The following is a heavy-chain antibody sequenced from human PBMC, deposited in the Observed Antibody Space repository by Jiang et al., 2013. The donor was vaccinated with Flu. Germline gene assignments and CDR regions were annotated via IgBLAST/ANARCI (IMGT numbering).Heavy chain of an antibody. CDR3: ARGFASGWYGDYYYYYGMDV. D-gene: IGHD6-19*01. CDR1: GGTFSSYA. J-gene: IGHJ6*02. CDR2: IMPIFGTA. Sequence: GAEVKKPGSSVKVSCKASGGTFSSYAINWVRQAPGQGLEWMGGIMPIFGTANYAQKFQGRVTITADKSTSTAYMELSSLRSEDTAVYYCARGFASGWYGDYYYYYGMDVWGQGTTVTVSS. V-gene: IGHV1-69*06.